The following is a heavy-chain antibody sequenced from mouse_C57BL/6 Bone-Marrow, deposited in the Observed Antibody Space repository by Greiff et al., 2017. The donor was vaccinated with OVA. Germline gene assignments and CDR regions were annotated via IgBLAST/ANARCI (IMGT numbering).Heavy chain of an antibody. D-gene: IGHD2-4*01. V-gene: IGHV1-69*01. J-gene: IGHJ2*01. CDR1: GYTFTSYW. CDR2: IDPSDSYT. Sequence: VQLQQPGAELVMPGASVKLSCKASGYTFTSYWMHWVKQRPGQGLEWIGEIDPSDSYTNYNQKFKGKSTLTVDNSSSTAYMQLSSLTSEDSAVYYCARLIYYDYGVDYWGQGTTLTGSS. CDR3: ARLIYYDYGVDY.